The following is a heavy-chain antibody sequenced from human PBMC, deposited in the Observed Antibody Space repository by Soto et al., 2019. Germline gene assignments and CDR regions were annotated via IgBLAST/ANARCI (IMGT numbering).Heavy chain of an antibody. CDR3: ARDRVGGI. CDR2: ISSSSSTI. V-gene: IGHV3-48*01. Sequence: GGSLRLSCAASGFTFSSYSMNWVRQAPGKGLEWVSYISSSSSTIYYADSVKGRFTISRDNAKNSLYLQMNSLRAEDTAVYYCARDRVGGIWGQGTMVTVSS. J-gene: IGHJ3*02. CDR1: GFTFSSYS. D-gene: IGHD3-10*01.